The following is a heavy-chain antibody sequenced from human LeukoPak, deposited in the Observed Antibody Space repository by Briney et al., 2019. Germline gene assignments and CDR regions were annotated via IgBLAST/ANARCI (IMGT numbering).Heavy chain of an antibody. CDR3: ARGGWPGIAAAGTPEWFDP. Sequence: SETLSLTCAVYGGSFSGYYWSWIRQPPGKGLEWIGEINHSGSTNYNPSLKSRVTISVDTSKNQFSLKLSSVTAADTAVYYCARGGWPGIAAAGTPEWFDPWGQGTLVTVSS. CDR2: INHSGST. CDR1: GGSFSGYY. J-gene: IGHJ5*02. V-gene: IGHV4-34*01. D-gene: IGHD6-13*01.